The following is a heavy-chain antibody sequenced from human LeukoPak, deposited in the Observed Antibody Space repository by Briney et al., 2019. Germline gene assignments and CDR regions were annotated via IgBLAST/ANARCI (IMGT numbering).Heavy chain of an antibody. J-gene: IGHJ4*02. D-gene: IGHD3-9*01. CDR2: IKQDGSEK. CDR3: AKDSTRYYGVLTVNLREKGALDY. V-gene: IGHV3-7*01. Sequence: PGGSLRLSCAASGFTFSSYWMSWVRQAPGKGLEWVAKIKQDGSEKYYVDSVKGRFTVSKDNSKNTLYLQMNSLRAEDTAVYYCAKDSTRYYGVLTVNLREKGALDYWGQGTLVTVSS. CDR1: GFTFSSYW.